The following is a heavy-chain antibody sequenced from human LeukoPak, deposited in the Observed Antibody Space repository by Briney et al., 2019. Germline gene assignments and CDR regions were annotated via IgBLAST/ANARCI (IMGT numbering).Heavy chain of an antibody. CDR2: IRGRTDRETT. J-gene: IGHJ1*01. CDR1: GLLFSNDW. CDR3: TYMTTLLTVDL. D-gene: IGHD4-11*01. V-gene: IGHV3-15*01. Sequence: GGSLRLSRAVCGLLFSNDWMSWVRPAPWKGLEWVGRIRGRTDRETTEFAAPVKRRFTISRDVSQNKVYLHMNGLRTEDTAVYYCTYMTTLLTVDLWGQGTLVTVCS.